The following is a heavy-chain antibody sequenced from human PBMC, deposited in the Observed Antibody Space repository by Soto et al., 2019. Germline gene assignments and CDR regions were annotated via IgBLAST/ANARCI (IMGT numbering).Heavy chain of an antibody. D-gene: IGHD3-3*01. Sequence: GGSLRLSCAASGFTFSSYSMNWVRQAPGKGLEWVSSISSSSSYIYYADSVKGRFTISRGNAKNSLYLQMNSLRAEDTAVYYCAREAYDFWSGYYERYNWFDPWGQGTLVTVSS. CDR2: ISSSSSYI. J-gene: IGHJ5*02. CDR3: AREAYDFWSGYYERYNWFDP. CDR1: GFTFSSYS. V-gene: IGHV3-21*01.